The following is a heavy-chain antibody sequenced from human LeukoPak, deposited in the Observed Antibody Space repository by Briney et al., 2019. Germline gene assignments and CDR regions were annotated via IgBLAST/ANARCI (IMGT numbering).Heavy chain of an antibody. CDR2: IYYSGST. CDR3: ARVSQSYYDFWSGSPSHDAFDI. V-gene: IGHV4-39*07. CDR1: GGSTSSSSYY. D-gene: IGHD3-3*01. Sequence: SETLSLTCTVSGGSTSSSSYYWGWIRQPPGKGLEWIGSIYYSGSTYYNPSLKSRVTMSVDTSKNQFSLKLSSMTAADTAVYYCARVSQSYYDFWSGSPSHDAFDIWGQGTMVTVSS. J-gene: IGHJ3*02.